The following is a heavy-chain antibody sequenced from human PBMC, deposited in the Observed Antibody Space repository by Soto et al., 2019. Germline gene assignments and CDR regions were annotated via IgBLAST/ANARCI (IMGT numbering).Heavy chain of an antibody. CDR1: GGSFSGYY. CDR3: ARSTSILRIPNWLDP. J-gene: IGHJ5*02. CDR2: INHSGST. V-gene: IGHV4-34*01. D-gene: IGHD3-9*01. Sequence: SETLSLTCAVYGGSFSGYYWSWIRQPPGKGLEWIGEINHSGSTNYNPSLKSRVTISVDTSKNQFSLKLSSVTAADTAVYYCARSTSILRIPNWLDPWGKGTRVT.